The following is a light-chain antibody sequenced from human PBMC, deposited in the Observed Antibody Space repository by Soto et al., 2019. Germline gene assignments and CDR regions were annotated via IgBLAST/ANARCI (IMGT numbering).Light chain of an antibody. J-gene: IGKJ3*01. Sequence: DIQMTQSPSTLSASVGDRVTITRRASQSINNYFAWYQQKPGKPPKLLIYKASTLQGGVPSRFSGSGSGTEFTPTISSLQPDDVASYYCQQYNSYPFTFGQGTKVDI. CDR3: QQYNSYPFT. V-gene: IGKV1-5*03. CDR1: QSINNY. CDR2: KAS.